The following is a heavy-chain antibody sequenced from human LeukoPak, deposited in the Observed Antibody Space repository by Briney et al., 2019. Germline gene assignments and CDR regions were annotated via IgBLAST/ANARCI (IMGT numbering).Heavy chain of an antibody. D-gene: IGHD3-22*01. J-gene: IGHJ4*02. CDR3: ARGAYYYED. V-gene: IGHV3-7*01. CDR1: GFTFSTSW. CDR2: IKKDGSES. Sequence: GGSLRLSCAASGFTFSTSWMSWVRRVPGKGLEWVANIKKDGSESYYVDSVKGRFTISRDNAKNSLYLQMNSLRAEDTAVYYCARGAYYYEDWGQGTLVTVSS.